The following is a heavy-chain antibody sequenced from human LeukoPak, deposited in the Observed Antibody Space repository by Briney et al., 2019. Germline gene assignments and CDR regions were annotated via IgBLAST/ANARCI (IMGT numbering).Heavy chain of an antibody. Sequence: GRSLGLSCAASGFTFSSYGMHWVRQAPGKGLEGVAVISYDGSNKYYADSVKGRFTISRDNSKNTLYLQMNSLRAEDTAVYYCAKVGATIAVADYWGQGTLVTVSS. CDR3: AKVGATIAVADY. V-gene: IGHV3-30*18. CDR1: GFTFSSYG. D-gene: IGHD6-19*01. J-gene: IGHJ4*02. CDR2: ISYDGSNK.